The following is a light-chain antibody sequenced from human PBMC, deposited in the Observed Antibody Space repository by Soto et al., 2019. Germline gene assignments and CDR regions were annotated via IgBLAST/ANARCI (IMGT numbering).Light chain of an antibody. Sequence: EIVLTQSPGTLSLSPGERATLSCRASQSISSSYLAWYQQKPGQAPRLLTYAASTRATGIPDRFSGSGSETDFTLTISRLEPEDFAVYYCQQFGGSPLFTFGPGTKVDV. J-gene: IGKJ3*01. V-gene: IGKV3-20*01. CDR3: QQFGGSPLFT. CDR1: QSISSSY. CDR2: AAS.